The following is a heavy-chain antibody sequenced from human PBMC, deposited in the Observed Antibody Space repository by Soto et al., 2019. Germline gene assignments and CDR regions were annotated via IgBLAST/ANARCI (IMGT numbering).Heavy chain of an antibody. CDR3: AKMREDWNDDRIMDV. CDR2: ISGSGGST. D-gene: IGHD1-1*01. Sequence: PGGSLRLSCAASGFTFSSYAMSWVRQAPGKGLERVSAISGSGGSTYYADSVKGRFTISRDNSKNTLCLQMNSLRAEDTAVYYCAKMREDWNDDRIMDVWGKGTTVTVSS. J-gene: IGHJ6*04. V-gene: IGHV3-23*01. CDR1: GFTFSSYA.